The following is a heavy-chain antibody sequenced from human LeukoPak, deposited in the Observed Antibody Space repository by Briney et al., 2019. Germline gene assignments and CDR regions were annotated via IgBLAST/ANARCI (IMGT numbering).Heavy chain of an antibody. V-gene: IGHV3-48*01. CDR1: GFTFKFYS. CDR2: ISTNTTTI. D-gene: IGHD3-22*01. Sequence: GGSLRLSCAASGFTFKFYSMNWVRQAPGKGLEWVSYISTNTTTIYYADSVKGRFTISRDNAKNSLYLQMNSLRVEDTALYYCARDQFASWYYYDSSGSRNFYYMDVWGKGTTVTVSS. J-gene: IGHJ6*03. CDR3: ARDQFASWYYYDSSGSRNFYYMDV.